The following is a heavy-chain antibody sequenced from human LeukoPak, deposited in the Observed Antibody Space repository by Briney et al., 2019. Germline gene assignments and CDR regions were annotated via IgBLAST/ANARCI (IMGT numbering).Heavy chain of an antibody. CDR3: ASALSGSYSRDY. CDR2: ISSSSSYI. Sequence: GGSLRLSCAASGFTFSSYSMNWVRQAPGKGLEWVSSISSSSSYIYYADSVKGRFTISRDNAKNSLYLQMNSLRAEDTAVYYCASALSGSYSRDYWGQGTLVTVSS. CDR1: GFTFSSYS. J-gene: IGHJ4*02. V-gene: IGHV3-21*01. D-gene: IGHD1-26*01.